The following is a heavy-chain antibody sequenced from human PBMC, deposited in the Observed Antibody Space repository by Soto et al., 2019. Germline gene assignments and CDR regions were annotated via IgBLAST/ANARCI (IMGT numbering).Heavy chain of an antibody. CDR3: ARGRDIVVVPAAIYGRDYFYGMGV. CDR2: INHSGST. V-gene: IGHV4-34*01. D-gene: IGHD2-2*01. CDR1: GGSFSGYY. Sequence: PSETLSLTCAVYGGSFSGYYWSWIRQPPGKGLEWIGEINHSGSTNYNPSLKSRVTISVDTSKNQFSLKLSSVTAADTAVYYCARGRDIVVVPAAIYGRDYFYGMGVWGHVTAVPV. J-gene: IGHJ6*02.